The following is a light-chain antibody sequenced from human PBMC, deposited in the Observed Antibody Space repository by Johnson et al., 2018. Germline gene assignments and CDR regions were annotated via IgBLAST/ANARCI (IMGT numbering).Light chain of an antibody. CDR1: SSNIGNNY. V-gene: IGLV1-51*02. J-gene: IGLJ1*01. CDR3: GTWDSSLRAGDV. Sequence: QSVLTQPPSVSAAPGQKVTISCSGSSSNIGNNYVSWYQQLPGTAPKLLIYENNTRPPGIPYRFSGSKSGPSATLGIPALQTWAEADYSCGTWDSSLRAGDVFGAGTNVTVL. CDR2: ENN.